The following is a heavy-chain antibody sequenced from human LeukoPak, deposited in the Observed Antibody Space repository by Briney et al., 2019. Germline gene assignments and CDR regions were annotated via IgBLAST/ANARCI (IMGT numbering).Heavy chain of an antibody. J-gene: IGHJ4*02. CDR2: INPNSGGT. CDR3: ARGLYDSRGKTPFDY. D-gene: IGHD3-16*01. Sequence: GASVKVSCKASGYTFTGYYMHWVRQAPGQGLEWMGWINPNSGGTNYAQKFQGRVTMTRDTSISTAYMELSRLRSDDTAVYYCARGLYDSRGKTPFDYWGQGTLVTVSS. CDR1: GYTFTGYY. V-gene: IGHV1-2*02.